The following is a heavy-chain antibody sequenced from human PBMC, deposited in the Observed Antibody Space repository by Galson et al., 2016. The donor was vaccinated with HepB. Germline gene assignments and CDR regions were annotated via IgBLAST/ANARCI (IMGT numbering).Heavy chain of an antibody. CDR2: INQDGRDK. J-gene: IGHJ5*01. CDR1: GFSLVEYW. CDR3: ARGGGFCSRTGCYRLDS. Sequence: SLRLSCAASGFSLVEYWMTWVRQAPGKGLEWVANINQDGRDKNYVGSVKGRFTISRDNAKNSLFLQMNNLRTEDTAFYFCARGGGFCSRTGCYRLDSWGQGTLVTVSS. D-gene: IGHD2-2*01. V-gene: IGHV3-7*04.